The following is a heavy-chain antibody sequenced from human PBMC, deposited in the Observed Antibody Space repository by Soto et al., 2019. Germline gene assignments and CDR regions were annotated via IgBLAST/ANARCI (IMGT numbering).Heavy chain of an antibody. J-gene: IGHJ5*02. CDR1: GGTFSSYT. CDR3: ATLDYGDYGWFDP. D-gene: IGHD4-17*01. V-gene: IGHV1-69*02. CDR2: IIPILGIA. Sequence: QVQLVQSGAEVKKPGSSVKVSCKASGGTFSSYTISWVRQAPGQGLEWMGRIIPILGIANYAQKFQGRVTITADKSTSTAYMELSSLRSEDTAVYYCATLDYGDYGWFDPWGQGTLVTVS.